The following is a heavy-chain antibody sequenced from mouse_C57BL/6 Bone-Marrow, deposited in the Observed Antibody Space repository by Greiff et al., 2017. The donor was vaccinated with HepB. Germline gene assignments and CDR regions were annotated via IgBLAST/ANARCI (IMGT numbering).Heavy chain of an antibody. CDR1: GFNIKDDY. V-gene: IGHV14-4*01. Sequence: VQLQQSGAELVRPGASVKLSCTASGFNIKDDYMHWVKQRPEQGLEWIGWIDPENGDTEYASKFQGKATITADTSSNTAYLPLSSLTSEDTAVYYCTPPNDFGYWGQGTTLTVSS. D-gene: IGHD4-1*01. CDR3: TPPNDFGY. CDR2: IDPENGDT. J-gene: IGHJ2*01.